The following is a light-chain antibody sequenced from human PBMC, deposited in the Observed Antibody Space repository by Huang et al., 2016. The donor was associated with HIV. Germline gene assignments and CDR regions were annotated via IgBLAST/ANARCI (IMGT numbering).Light chain of an antibody. CDR3: QQYDSLPPWT. V-gene: IGKV1-33*01. CDR1: QDIAKF. J-gene: IGKJ1*01. CDR2: DAS. Sequence: DIQMTQSPSSLSASVGDRVTITCQASQDIAKFLNWYQQKPGQAPKLLIYDASTLQTGFPSRFSGSGSGTDFIFTISSLQPEDIATYYCQQYDSLPPWTFGQGTKVEI.